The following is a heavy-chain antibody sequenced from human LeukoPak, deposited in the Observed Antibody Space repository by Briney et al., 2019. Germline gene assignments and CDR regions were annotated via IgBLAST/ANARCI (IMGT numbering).Heavy chain of an antibody. CDR2: INVGGATA. J-gene: IGHJ4*02. CDR3: CFGVLSSVFFDY. CDR1: GFTFSDYA. D-gene: IGHD3-3*01. Sequence: PGESLRLTCSASGFTFSDYALNWVRQAPGKGLVWVSTINVGGATAYYADSVKGRFTTSRDTSKNTLYLYMNSLRAEETALYYCCFGVLSSVFFDYWGQGTPVTVSS. V-gene: IGHV3-23*01.